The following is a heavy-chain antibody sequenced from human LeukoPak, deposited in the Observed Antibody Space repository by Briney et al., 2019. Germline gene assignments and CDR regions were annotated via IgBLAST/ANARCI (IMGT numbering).Heavy chain of an antibody. V-gene: IGHV3-48*03. J-gene: IGHJ3*02. Sequence: GGSLRLSCAASGFTFSSYEMNWVRQAPGKGLEWVSYISSNDNTIYYADSVKGRFTISRDNSKNTLYLQMNSLRAEDTVVYYCARDGRGAFDIWGQGTMVTVSS. CDR2: ISSNDNTI. CDR3: ARDGRGAFDI. CDR1: GFTFSSYE. D-gene: IGHD3-10*01.